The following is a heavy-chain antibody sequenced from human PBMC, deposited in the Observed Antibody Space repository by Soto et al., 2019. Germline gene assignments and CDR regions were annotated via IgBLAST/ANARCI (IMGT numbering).Heavy chain of an antibody. V-gene: IGHV1-18*04. CDR3: ARGGFGEVVDYCDF. D-gene: IGHD3-10*01. CDR2: ISAYNGNT. J-gene: IGHJ4*02. Sequence: QVQLVQSGAEVKKPGASVQVSCKASGYTFTSYAITWVRQAPGQGLEWMGWISAYNGNTNYAQKLQGRVTLTTDTSTSTADMELGSLRSDDTAVYYWARGGFGEVVDYCDFWGQGTLVTVSS. CDR1: GYTFTSYA.